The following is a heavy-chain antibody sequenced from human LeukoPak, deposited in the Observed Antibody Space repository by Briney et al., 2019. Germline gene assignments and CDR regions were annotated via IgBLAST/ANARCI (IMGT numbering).Heavy chain of an antibody. CDR3: ARVIGQYGNYMDV. V-gene: IGHV4-59*08. CDR2: IYYSGST. J-gene: IGHJ6*03. Sequence: PSETLSLTCTVSRGSISSYYWSWIRQPPGKGLEWIGYIYYSGSTNYNPSLKSRVTISVDTSKNQFSLKLRSVTAADTALYYCARVIGQYGNYMDVWGKGTTVTVSS. D-gene: IGHD3-16*02. CDR1: RGSISSYY.